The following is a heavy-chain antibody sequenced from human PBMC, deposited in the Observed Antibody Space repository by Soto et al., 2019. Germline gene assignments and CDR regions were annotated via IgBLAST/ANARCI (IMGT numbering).Heavy chain of an antibody. Sequence: PGGSLRLSCEASGFTFSSYGMHWVRQAPGKGLEWVAVISYDGSNKYYADSVKGRFTISRDNSKNTLYLQMNSLRAEDTAVYYCAKDLTIFGVAPFGYWGQGTLVTVSS. D-gene: IGHD3-3*01. J-gene: IGHJ4*02. V-gene: IGHV3-30*18. CDR1: GFTFSSYG. CDR2: ISYDGSNK. CDR3: AKDLTIFGVAPFGY.